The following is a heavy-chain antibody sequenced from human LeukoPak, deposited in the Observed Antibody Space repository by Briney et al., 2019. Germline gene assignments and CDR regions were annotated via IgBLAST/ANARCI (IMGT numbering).Heavy chain of an antibody. CDR3: AKDKKGIAAAGNHYYGMDA. J-gene: IGHJ6*02. CDR2: ISGDGGST. Sequence: PGGSLRLSCAASGFTFDDYAMHWVRQAPGKGLEWVPLISGDGGSTYYAVSVKGRFTISRDNSKNSLYLQMNSLRTEDTALYYCAKDKKGIAAAGNHYYGMDAWGQGTTVTVSS. V-gene: IGHV3-43*02. CDR1: GFTFDDYA. D-gene: IGHD6-13*01.